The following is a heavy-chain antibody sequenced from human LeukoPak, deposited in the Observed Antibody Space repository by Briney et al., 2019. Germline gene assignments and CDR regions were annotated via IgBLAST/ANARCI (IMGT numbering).Heavy chain of an antibody. V-gene: IGHV4-61*02. CDR3: AGDRAGDSFDI. J-gene: IGHJ3*02. CDR2: IYTSGNT. D-gene: IGHD7-27*01. Sequence: SQTLSLTCTVSGDSISSGNYYWTWIRQPAGKGLEWIGRIYTSGNTNYNPSLKSQVTISMDTSKNQFSLNLNSVTAADTAVYYCAGDRAGDSFDIWGQGKMVTVSS. CDR1: GDSISSGNYY.